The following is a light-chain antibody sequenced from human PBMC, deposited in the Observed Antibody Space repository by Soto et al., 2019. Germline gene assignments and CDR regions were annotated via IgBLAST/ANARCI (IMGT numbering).Light chain of an antibody. V-gene: IGKV1-5*03. J-gene: IGKJ1*01. CDR2: KAS. Sequence: DIQVTQSPSTLSASVGVRVTITCRGSQRISTWLAWYQQKPGKAPKLLIYKASSLESGVPSRFSGSGSETDFTLTISSLQPDDFATYYCQEYNTYPWTFGQGTKVEIK. CDR1: QRISTW. CDR3: QEYNTYPWT.